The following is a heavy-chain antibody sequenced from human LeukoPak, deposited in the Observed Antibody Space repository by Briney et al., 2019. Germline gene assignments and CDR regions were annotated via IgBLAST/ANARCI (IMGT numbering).Heavy chain of an antibody. J-gene: IGHJ4*02. Sequence: GGSLRLSCAASGFTFSKYAMSWVRQAPGKGLEWVSSIANNGVSTFYADPVKGRFTISRDISKNTLYLQMNSLRADDTAVYYCAKEYDILTGYSSDLGYWGQGTLVTVSS. D-gene: IGHD3-9*01. V-gene: IGHV3-23*01. CDR3: AKEYDILTGYSSDLGY. CDR2: IANNGVST. CDR1: GFTFSKYA.